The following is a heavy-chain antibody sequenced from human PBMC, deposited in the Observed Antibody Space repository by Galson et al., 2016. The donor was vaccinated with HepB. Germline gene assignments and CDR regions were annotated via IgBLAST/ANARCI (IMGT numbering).Heavy chain of an antibody. CDR3: ARALEYGSRNYYDYYAMDV. CDR1: GYRLTDYW. V-gene: IGHV5-10-1*01. CDR2: IDPDDSYT. D-gene: IGHD4-17*01. Sequence: QSGAEVKEPGESLRISCQGSGYRLTDYWITWVRQVPGKGLQWMGRIDPDDSYTNYRPSFKGHVTISVDKSINTAYLQWSTLKASDTAIYYCARALEYGSRNYYDYYAMDVWGPGTTVIVSS. J-gene: IGHJ6*02.